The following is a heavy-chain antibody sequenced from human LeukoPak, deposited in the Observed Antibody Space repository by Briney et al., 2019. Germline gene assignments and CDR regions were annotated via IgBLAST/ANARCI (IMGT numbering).Heavy chain of an antibody. D-gene: IGHD3-9*01. J-gene: IGHJ4*02. CDR3: ARDYDILTGLY. V-gene: IGHV4-39*02. CDR2: IYYRGST. Sequence: PSETLSLTCTVSGGSISSSSYYWGWIRQPPGKGLEWIGSIYYRGSTYYNPSLKSRVTISVDTSKNQFSLKLSSVTAADTAVYYCARDYDILTGLYWGQGTLVTVSS. CDR1: GGSISSSSYY.